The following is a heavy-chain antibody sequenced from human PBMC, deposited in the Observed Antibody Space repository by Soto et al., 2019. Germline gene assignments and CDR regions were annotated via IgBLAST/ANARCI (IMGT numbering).Heavy chain of an antibody. CDR2: IYHSGST. CDR3: AGGIAARPLGY. Sequence: SETLSLTCAVSGGSISSGGYSWSWIRQPPGKGLEWIGYIYHSGSTYYNPSLKSRVTISVDRSKNQFSLKLSSVTAADTAVYYCAGGIAARPLGYWGQGALVTSPQ. D-gene: IGHD6-6*01. V-gene: IGHV4-30-2*01. CDR1: GGSISSGGYS. J-gene: IGHJ4*02.